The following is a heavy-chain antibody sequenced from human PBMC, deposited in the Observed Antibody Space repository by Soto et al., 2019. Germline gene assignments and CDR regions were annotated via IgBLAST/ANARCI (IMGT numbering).Heavy chain of an antibody. CDR1: GFNFSPYD. J-gene: IGHJ3*02. Sequence: PGGSLRLSCAASGFNFSPYDMTWVRQAPGKGLEWVSTISSSGGNTYYADSVKGRFAISRDNSKNTLFLQMDSLRVDDTAVYFCAKARLKLVLRDPFDTWGQGTMVTVSS. V-gene: IGHV3-23*01. CDR3: AKARLKLVLRDPFDT. D-gene: IGHD3-10*01. CDR2: ISSSGGNT.